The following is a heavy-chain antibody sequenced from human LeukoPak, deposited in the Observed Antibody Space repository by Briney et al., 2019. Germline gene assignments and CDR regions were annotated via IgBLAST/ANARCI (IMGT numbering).Heavy chain of an antibody. J-gene: IGHJ4*02. V-gene: IGHV1-18*04. CDR3: ARDRPYYGSGRTFYFDF. Sequence: ASVKVSCKASGYTFISCSINWVRQAPGQGLEWMGWISGYNGNTKYAQKLQGRVTMTTDTSTSTAYMELRSLRSDDTAVYYCARDRPYYGSGRTFYFDFWGQGTLVTVSS. CDR2: ISGYNGNT. CDR1: GYTFISCS. D-gene: IGHD3-10*01.